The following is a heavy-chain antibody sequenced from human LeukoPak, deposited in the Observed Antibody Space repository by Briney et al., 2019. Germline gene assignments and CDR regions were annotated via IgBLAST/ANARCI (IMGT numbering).Heavy chain of an antibody. CDR2: IYYSGSA. Sequence: PSETLSLTCTVSGGSISSSNYYWDWIRQPPGKGLEWIGNIYYSGSAYYNPSLKSRVTISVDTSKNQFSLKLSSVTAADTAVYYCARVIMSSGYRSWFDPWGQGTLVTVSS. J-gene: IGHJ5*02. D-gene: IGHD6-19*01. V-gene: IGHV4-39*07. CDR3: ARVIMSSGYRSWFDP. CDR1: GGSISSSNYY.